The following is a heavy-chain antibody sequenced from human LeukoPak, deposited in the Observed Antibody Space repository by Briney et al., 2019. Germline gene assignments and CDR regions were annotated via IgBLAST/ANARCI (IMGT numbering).Heavy chain of an antibody. CDR2: INPNSGGT. V-gene: IGHV1-2*02. CDR3: ARALRYSSSWYDGEYYFDY. D-gene: IGHD6-13*01. Sequence: ASVKVSCKASGYTFTGYYMHWVRQAPGQGLEWMGWINPNSGGTNYAQKFQGRVTMTRDTSISTACMELSRLRSDDTAVYYCARALRYSSSWYDGEYYFDYWGQGTLVTVSS. J-gene: IGHJ4*02. CDR1: GYTFTGYY.